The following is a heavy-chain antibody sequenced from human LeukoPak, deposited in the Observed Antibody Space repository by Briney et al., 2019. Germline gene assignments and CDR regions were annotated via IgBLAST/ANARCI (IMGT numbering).Heavy chain of an antibody. CDR1: GFTFSNYG. V-gene: IGHV3-23*01. CDR3: AKIISAGGIDY. Sequence: GGSLRLSCAASGFTFSNYGMSWVRQAPGKGLEWVSSIGGSGRSTYYADSVKGRLTISRDNSKNTLYLQMNSLRAKDTAIYYCAKIISAGGIDYWGQGTQVTVSS. D-gene: IGHD6-13*01. J-gene: IGHJ4*02. CDR2: IGGSGRST.